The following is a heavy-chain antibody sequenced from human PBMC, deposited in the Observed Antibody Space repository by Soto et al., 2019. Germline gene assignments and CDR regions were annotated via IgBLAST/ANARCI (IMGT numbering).Heavy chain of an antibody. CDR3: ARGHYGMDV. CDR1: GCTFSVHW. Sequence: GGSLRLSCLASGCTFSVHWISWVRQAPGKGLEWVVNIKNEDASEKYYVDSVKGRFTISRENAKNSVFLQMNSLSVEDTAVYYFARGHYGMDVSGTGTTGTVSS. V-gene: IGHV3-7*03. J-gene: IGHJ6*04. CDR2: IKNEDASEK.